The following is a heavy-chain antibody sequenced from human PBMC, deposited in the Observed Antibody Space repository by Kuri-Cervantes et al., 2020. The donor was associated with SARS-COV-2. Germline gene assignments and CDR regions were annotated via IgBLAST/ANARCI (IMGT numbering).Heavy chain of an antibody. D-gene: IGHD3-10*01. CDR2: ISSYNGKT. CDR3: ARGRDLDF. Sequence: ASVKDSCKASGYTFVSFGISWLRQAPGQGLEWMGWISSYNGKTGYAPRFQDRNTMTTETSTSTAYMEVSSLRSDHTAVYYCARGRDLDFWGQGTLVTVSS. CDR1: GYTFVSFG. V-gene: IGHV1-18*01. J-gene: IGHJ4*02.